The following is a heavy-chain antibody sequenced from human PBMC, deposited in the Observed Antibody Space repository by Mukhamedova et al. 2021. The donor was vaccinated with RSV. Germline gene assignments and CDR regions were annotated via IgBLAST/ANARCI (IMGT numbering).Heavy chain of an antibody. Sequence: YYADSVKGRFTISRDNSKNTLYLQMNSLRAEDTAVYYCCLEWFSAGDKEDVWGKGTTVTVSS. J-gene: IGHJ6*04. CDR3: CLEWFSAGDKEDV. V-gene: IGHV3-23*03. D-gene: IGHD3-3*01.